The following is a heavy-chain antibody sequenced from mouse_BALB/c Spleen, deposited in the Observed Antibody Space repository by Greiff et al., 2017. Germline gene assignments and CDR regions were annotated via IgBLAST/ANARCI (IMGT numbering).Heavy chain of an antibody. V-gene: IGHV1-14*01. Sequence: VQLQQSGPELVKPGASVKMSCKASGYTFTSYVMHWVKQKPGQGLEWIGYINPYNDGTKYNEKFKGKATLTSDKSSSTAYMELSSLTSEDSAVYYCARGLINYAMDYWGQGTSVTVSS. CDR2: INPYNDGT. D-gene: IGHD1-2*01. J-gene: IGHJ4*01. CDR1: GYTFTSYV. CDR3: ARGLINYAMDY.